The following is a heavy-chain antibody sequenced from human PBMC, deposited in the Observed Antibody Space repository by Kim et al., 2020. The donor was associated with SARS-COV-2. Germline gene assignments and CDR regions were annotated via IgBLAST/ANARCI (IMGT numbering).Heavy chain of an antibody. Sequence: AQKLQGRVTMTRDTSISTAYMELSRLRSDDTAVYYWARDSRNSWFSFDYWGQGTLVTVSS. J-gene: IGHJ4*02. D-gene: IGHD6-13*01. CDR3: ARDSRNSWFSFDY. V-gene: IGHV1-2*02.